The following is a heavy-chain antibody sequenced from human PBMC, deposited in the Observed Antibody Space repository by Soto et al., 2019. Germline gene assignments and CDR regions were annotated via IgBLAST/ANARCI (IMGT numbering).Heavy chain of an antibody. CDR3: ARDKVAYCGGDCYVEYFQH. Sequence: QVQLVESGGGVVQPGRSLRLSCAASGFTFSSYAMHWVRQAPGKGLEWVAVISYDGSNKYYADSVKGRFTISRDNSKNTLYLQMNSLRAEDTAVYYCARDKVAYCGGDCYVEYFQHWGQGTLVTVSS. V-gene: IGHV3-30-3*01. D-gene: IGHD2-21*02. CDR2: ISYDGSNK. J-gene: IGHJ1*01. CDR1: GFTFSSYA.